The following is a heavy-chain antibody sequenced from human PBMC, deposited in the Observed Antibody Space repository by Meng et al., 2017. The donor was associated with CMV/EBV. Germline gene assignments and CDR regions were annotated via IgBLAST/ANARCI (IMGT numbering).Heavy chain of an antibody. V-gene: IGHV3-30-3*01. CDR1: GFTFSSYA. D-gene: IGHD3-3*01. J-gene: IGHJ6*02. CDR3: ARATVNDFWSGSIVYYYYGMDV. CDR2: ISYDGSNK. Sequence: GESLKISCAASGFTFSSYAMHWVRQAPGKGLEWVAVISYDGSNKYYADSVKGRFTISRDNSKNTLYLQMNSLRAEDTAVYYCARATVNDFWSGSIVYYYYGMDVWGQGTTVTVSS.